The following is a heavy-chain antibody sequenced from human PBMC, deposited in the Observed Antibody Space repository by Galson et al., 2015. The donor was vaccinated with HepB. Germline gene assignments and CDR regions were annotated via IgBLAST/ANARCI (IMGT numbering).Heavy chain of an antibody. CDR2: ISNDGNKK. V-gene: IGHV3-30*03. D-gene: IGHD3-10*01. CDR1: GFTFSSSG. CDR3: ATRSSLIHRGIPPAFEY. J-gene: IGHJ4*02. Sequence: SLRLSCAASGFTFSSSGMHWVRQAPGKGLEWVAAISNDGNKKYYADSVKGRFTISGDNTKNSLFLQMNSPRAGDTATYYCATRSSLIHRGIPPAFEYWGQGTPVTVAS.